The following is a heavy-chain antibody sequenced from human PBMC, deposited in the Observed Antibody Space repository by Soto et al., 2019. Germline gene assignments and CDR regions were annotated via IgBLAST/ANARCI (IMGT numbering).Heavy chain of an antibody. CDR2: IIPILGIA. D-gene: IGHD6-19*01. CDR3: AREKISSGWYSFDY. J-gene: IGHJ4*02. CDR1: GGTFSSYT. V-gene: IGHV1-69*08. Sequence: QVQLVQSGAEVKKPGSSVKVSCKASGGTFSSYTISWVRQAPGQGLEWMGRIIPILGIANYAQKFQGRVTITADKSTSTACMELSSLRSEDTAVYYCAREKISSGWYSFDYWGQGTLVTVSS.